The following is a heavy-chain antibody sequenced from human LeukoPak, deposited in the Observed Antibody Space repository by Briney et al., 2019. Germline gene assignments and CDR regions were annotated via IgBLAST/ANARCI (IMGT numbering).Heavy chain of an antibody. V-gene: IGHV1-8*01. CDR2: MNPNSGNT. CDR1: GYTFTSYD. CDR3: VRYYDSSGYYIFDY. Sequence: GASVKVSCKASGYTFTSYDINWVRQATGQGLEWMGWMNPNSGNTGYAQKFQGRVTMTRNTSISTAYMELSSLRSEDTAVYYCVRYYDSSGYYIFDYWGQGTLVTVSS. D-gene: IGHD3-22*01. J-gene: IGHJ4*02.